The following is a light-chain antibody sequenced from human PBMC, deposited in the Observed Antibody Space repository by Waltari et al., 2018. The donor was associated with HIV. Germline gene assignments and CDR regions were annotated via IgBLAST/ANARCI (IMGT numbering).Light chain of an antibody. CDR3: CSYAGGSSSV. J-gene: IGLJ3*02. CDR1: SSDVGGYNI. V-gene: IGLV2-23*02. Sequence: QSALIQPASVSGSPGQSITISCTGTSSDVGGYNIVSWYQQYPGKAHKVIIYEVNKRPSGISNRFSGSKSGNTASRTISGLQPEDEADYYCCSYAGGSSSVFGGGTKLTVL. CDR2: EVN.